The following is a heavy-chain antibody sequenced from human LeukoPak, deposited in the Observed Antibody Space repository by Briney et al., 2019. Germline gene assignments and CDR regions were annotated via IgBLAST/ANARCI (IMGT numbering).Heavy chain of an antibody. J-gene: IGHJ4*02. CDR2: ISYDGTNK. V-gene: IGHV3-30*04. Sequence: GGSLRLSCAASGFTFSNYAMHWVRQAPGKGLEWVAVISYDGTNKYYADSVKGRFTISRDNSKNTLYLQMNSLRAEDTAVYYCARVGKMATVTTSPDFFRNWGQGTLVTVSS. D-gene: IGHD4-17*01. CDR1: GFTFSNYA. CDR3: ARVGKMATVTTSPDFFRN.